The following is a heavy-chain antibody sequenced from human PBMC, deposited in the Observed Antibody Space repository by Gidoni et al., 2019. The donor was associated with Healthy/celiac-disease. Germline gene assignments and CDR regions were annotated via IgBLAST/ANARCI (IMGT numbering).Heavy chain of an antibody. J-gene: IGHJ6*02. Sequence: QVQLVQSGAEVKKPGASVKVSCKASGYTFTSYDINWVRQATGQGLEWMGWMNPNSGNTGYAQKFQGRVTMTRNTSISTAYMELSSLRSEDTAVYYCARDTHSYYYYGMDVWGQGTTVTVSS. CDR3: ARDTHSYYYYGMDV. CDR1: GYTFTSYD. CDR2: MNPNSGNT. D-gene: IGHD2-2*02. V-gene: IGHV1-8*01.